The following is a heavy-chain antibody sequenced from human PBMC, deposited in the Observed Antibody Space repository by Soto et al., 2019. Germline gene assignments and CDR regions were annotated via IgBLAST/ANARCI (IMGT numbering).Heavy chain of an antibody. CDR2: IYYSGTT. J-gene: IGHJ4*02. Sequence: QVQLQESGPGLVKPSQTLSLTCTVSGGSISSGGYYWSWIRQHPGRGLEWIGYIYYSGTTYYNPSPXSXXTISVDTSKNQFSPKLSSVTAADTAIYYCAREPSIWGQGTLVTVSS. V-gene: IGHV4-31*03. CDR3: AREPSI. CDR1: GGSISSGGYY.